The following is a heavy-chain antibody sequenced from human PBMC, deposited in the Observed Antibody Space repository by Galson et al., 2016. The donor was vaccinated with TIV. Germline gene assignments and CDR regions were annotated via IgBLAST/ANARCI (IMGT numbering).Heavy chain of an antibody. D-gene: IGHD5-24*01. CDR2: INWNGRKT. CDR1: GFNFDDSA. J-gene: IGHJ4*02. Sequence: SLRLSCATFGFNFDDSAFTWVRQVPGKGLEWVCDINWNGRKTRYRDSVTGRFTVSRDNGKKTLYLQLSSLITEDTGLYYCTRNPAEMRKESDYYDYWGQGTLVTVSS. V-gene: IGHV3-20*04. CDR3: TRNPAEMRKESDYYDY.